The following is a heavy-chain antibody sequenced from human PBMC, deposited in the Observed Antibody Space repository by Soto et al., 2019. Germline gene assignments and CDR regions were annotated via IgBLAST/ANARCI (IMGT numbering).Heavy chain of an antibody. J-gene: IGHJ6*02. CDR1: GGSISSSNW. Sequence: PSETLSLTCAVSGGSISSSNWWSWVRQPPGKGLEWIGRIYTSGSTNYNPSLKSRVTMSVDTSKNQFSLKLSSVTAADTAVYYCARERGSATMVRGVIGSYYYGMDVWGQGTTVTVSS. CDR2: IYTSGST. CDR3: ARERGSATMVRGVIGSYYYGMDV. D-gene: IGHD3-10*01. V-gene: IGHV4-4*02.